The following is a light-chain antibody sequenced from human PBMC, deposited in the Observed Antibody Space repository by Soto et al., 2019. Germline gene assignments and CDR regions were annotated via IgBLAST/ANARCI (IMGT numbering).Light chain of an antibody. J-gene: IGKJ1*01. Sequence: IQLTQSPSSLSASVGDRVTITCRASQGISSYLAWYQQKPGKAPKLLIYAASTLQSGVPSRFSGSGSGTDFTPTISSLQPEDFATYYCQQLNSYPRTFGQGTKV. CDR1: QGISSY. CDR2: AAS. V-gene: IGKV1-9*01. CDR3: QQLNSYPRT.